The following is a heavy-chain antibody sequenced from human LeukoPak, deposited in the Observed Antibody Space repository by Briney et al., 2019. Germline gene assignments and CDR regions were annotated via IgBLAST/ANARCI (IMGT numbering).Heavy chain of an antibody. CDR2: IYDSGST. Sequence: SETLSLTCTVSGGSISSYYWTWIRQPPGKRLQCIWYIYDSGSTNYNPSLKSRVTISVDTSKNQFSLKLSSVTAADTAVYYCARGYYYDASGYYRSFDYWGQGTLVTVSS. CDR3: ARGYYYDASGYYRSFDY. CDR1: GGSISSYY. J-gene: IGHJ4*02. D-gene: IGHD3-22*01. V-gene: IGHV4-59*01.